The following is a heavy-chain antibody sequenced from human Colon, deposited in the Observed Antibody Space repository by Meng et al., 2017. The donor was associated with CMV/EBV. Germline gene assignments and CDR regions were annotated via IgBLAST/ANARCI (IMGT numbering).Heavy chain of an antibody. CDR3: ARDGLVPAATSPVYIGYYYGVDV. J-gene: IGHJ6*02. D-gene: IGHD2-2*01. CDR2: IYYSGDT. Sequence: SETLSLTCTVSGGSITNNNYYWGWFRQPPGKGLEWIGSIYYSGDTLYKPSLKNRVTISIDTSKNQISLKLTSVTAADTAVYYCARDGLVPAATSPVYIGYYYGVDVWGQGTTVTVSS. CDR1: GGSITNNNYY. V-gene: IGHV4-39*07.